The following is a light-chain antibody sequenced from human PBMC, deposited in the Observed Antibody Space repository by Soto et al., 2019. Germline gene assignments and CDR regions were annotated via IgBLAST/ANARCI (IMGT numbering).Light chain of an antibody. CDR2: GAS. CDR3: QQLNSYPRT. Sequence: IVVRQSSATLSVSPGGRTTLSCRASQSISDTLAWYQQKPGQAPRLLIYGASTRAPGFPARFSGSGSGTDFTLTISSLQSEDFATYYCQQLNSYPRTFGQGTKVDI. CDR1: QSISDT. J-gene: IGKJ1*01. V-gene: IGKV3-15*01.